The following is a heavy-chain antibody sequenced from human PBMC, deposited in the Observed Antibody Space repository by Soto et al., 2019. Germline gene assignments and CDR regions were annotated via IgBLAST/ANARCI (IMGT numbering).Heavy chain of an antibody. V-gene: IGHV1-69*12. CDR3: AKGAVAGTPTSYYYYGMYV. J-gene: IGHJ6*02. CDR1: GGTFRTYA. D-gene: IGHD6-19*01. CDR2: IIPIFGTV. Sequence: QVQLLQSGAEVKKPGSSVRVSCEASGGTFRTYAISWVRQAPGQGLEWMGEIIPIFGTVNYAQKFQGRVTITADESTTTVYMDLRSLRSEDTAVYYCAKGAVAGTPTSYYYYGMYVWGQGTTVTVSS.